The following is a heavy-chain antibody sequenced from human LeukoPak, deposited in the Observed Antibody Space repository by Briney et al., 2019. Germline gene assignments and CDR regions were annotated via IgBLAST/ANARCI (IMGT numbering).Heavy chain of an antibody. Sequence: ASVKVSCKASGYTFTSYYMHWVRQAPGQGLEWMGMINPSGGSTHYAQKFQGRVTMTRDTSTSTAYMDLSSLRSEDTAVYYCARGAAAAAFDIWGQGTTVTVSS. V-gene: IGHV1-46*01. CDR3: ARGAAAAAFDI. D-gene: IGHD6-13*01. J-gene: IGHJ3*02. CDR2: INPSGGST. CDR1: GYTFTSYY.